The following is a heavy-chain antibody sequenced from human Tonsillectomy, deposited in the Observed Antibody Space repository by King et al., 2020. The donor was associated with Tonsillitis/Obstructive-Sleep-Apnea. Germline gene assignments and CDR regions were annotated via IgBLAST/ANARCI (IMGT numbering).Heavy chain of an antibody. Sequence: VPLQESGPGLVKPSQTLSLTCTVSGGSISSGGYYWRWIRQHPGKGLEWIGYIYYSGSTYYNPSLKSRVTISVDTSKNQFSLKLSSVTAADTAVYYCARVPRGDYGVDIYFDYWGQGTLVTVSS. CDR1: GGSISSGGYY. V-gene: IGHV4-31*03. CDR3: ARVPRGDYGVDIYFDY. D-gene: IGHD4-17*01. CDR2: IYYSGST. J-gene: IGHJ4*02.